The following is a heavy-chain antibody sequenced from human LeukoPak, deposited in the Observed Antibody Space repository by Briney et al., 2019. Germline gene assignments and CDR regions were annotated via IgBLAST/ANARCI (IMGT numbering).Heavy chain of an antibody. D-gene: IGHD1-26*01. CDR1: GGSFSGYY. Sequence: PSETLSLTCAVYGGSFSGYYWSWIRQPPGKGLEWIGEINHSGSTNYNPSLKSRVTISVDTSKNQFSLKLSSVTAADTAVYYCASRIVGATTDYWGQGTLVTVSS. CDR3: ASRIVGATTDY. CDR2: INHSGST. J-gene: IGHJ4*02. V-gene: IGHV4-34*01.